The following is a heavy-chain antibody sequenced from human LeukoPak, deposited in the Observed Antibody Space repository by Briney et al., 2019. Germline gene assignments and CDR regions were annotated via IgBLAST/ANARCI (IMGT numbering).Heavy chain of an antibody. CDR2: ISGSGSSK. CDR1: GCTVSSYG. J-gene: IGHJ4*02. CDR3: ATLTPRLALLADH. D-gene: IGHD2-21*01. Sequence: GEALRLSCAASGCTVSSYGMYWGWPGPGKGPEWVSYISGSGSSKYYADSVKGRFPISSDNSLNSLHLQLSSLRDADTAVYYCATLTPRLALLADHGGQGTLVAVSS. V-gene: IGHV3-48*03.